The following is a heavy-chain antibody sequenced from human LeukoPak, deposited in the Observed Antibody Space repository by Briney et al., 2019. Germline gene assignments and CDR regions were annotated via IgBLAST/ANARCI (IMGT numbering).Heavy chain of an antibody. CDR2: ISWNSGSI. J-gene: IGHJ3*02. CDR1: GFTFDDYA. V-gene: IGHV3-9*03. Sequence: GGSLRLSCAASGFTFDDYAMHWVRHAPGKGLEWVSGISWNSGSIGYADSVKGRFTISRDNAENSLYLQMNSLRAEDMALYYCAKDQCSGYDIRACAFDIWGQGTMVTVSS. CDR3: AKDQCSGYDIRACAFDI. D-gene: IGHD3-9*01.